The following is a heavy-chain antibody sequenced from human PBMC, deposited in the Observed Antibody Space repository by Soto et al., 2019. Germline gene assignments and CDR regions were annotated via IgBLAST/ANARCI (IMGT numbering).Heavy chain of an antibody. J-gene: IGHJ4*02. CDR3: ARDYCTNGVGYLFDY. D-gene: IGHD2-8*01. Sequence: GGSLRLSCAASGFTVSSNYMSWVRQAPGKGLEWVSVIYSGGSTYYADSVKGRFTISRDNSKNTLYLQMNSLRAEDTAVYYCARDYCTNGVGYLFDYWGQGTLVTVSS. CDR2: IYSGGST. V-gene: IGHV3-53*01. CDR1: GFTVSSNY.